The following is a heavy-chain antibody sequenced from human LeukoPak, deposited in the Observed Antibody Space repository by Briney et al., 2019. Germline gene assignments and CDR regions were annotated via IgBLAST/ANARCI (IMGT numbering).Heavy chain of an antibody. V-gene: IGHV3-64*01. CDR1: ALTIGRDA. CDR3: ARGGSTAARPLDY. J-gene: IGHJ4*02. Sequence: TGRSLRLSGAGTALTIGRDAMHGVGEAPGKGLEYVLAISSMAGSTYYANTGKGRFTISTDNSKNTLFLQMGSLRAENMAVYSCARGGSTAARPLDYWGEGTLVTVSS. D-gene: IGHD6-6*01. CDR2: ISSMAGST.